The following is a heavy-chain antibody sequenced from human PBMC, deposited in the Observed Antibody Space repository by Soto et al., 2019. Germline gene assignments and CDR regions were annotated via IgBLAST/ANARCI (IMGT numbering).Heavy chain of an antibody. CDR2: IYYSGST. D-gene: IGHD6-19*01. Sequence: QLQLHESGPGLVKPSETLSLTCAVSGDSMSSSDYYWGWIRQPPGKGLEWIGSIYYSGSTYYNPSLQSRVAISVDTSKKQFYLKLKSVTAADTAIYYCARRTVNIRTFYSGLKTHCFDYWGQGAPVTVSS. CDR1: GDSMSSSDYY. V-gene: IGHV4-39*01. CDR3: ARRTVNIRTFYSGLKTHCFDY. J-gene: IGHJ4*02.